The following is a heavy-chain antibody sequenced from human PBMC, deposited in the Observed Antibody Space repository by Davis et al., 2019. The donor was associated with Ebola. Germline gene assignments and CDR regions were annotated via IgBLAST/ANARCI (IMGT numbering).Heavy chain of an antibody. V-gene: IGHV1-3*01. CDR2: INACNGNT. CDR3: ARNYYGSGSYYNADY. CDR1: GYTFTSYA. D-gene: IGHD3-10*01. Sequence: ASVKVSCKASGYTFTSYAMHWVRQAPGQRLEWMGWINACNGNTKYSQKFQGRVTITRDTSASTAYMELRSLRSDDTAVYYCARNYYGSGSYYNADYWGQGTLVTVSS. J-gene: IGHJ4*02.